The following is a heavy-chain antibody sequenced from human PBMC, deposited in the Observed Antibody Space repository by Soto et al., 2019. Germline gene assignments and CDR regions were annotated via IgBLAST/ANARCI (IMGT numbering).Heavy chain of an antibody. CDR2: INHSGST. V-gene: IGHV4-61*08. Sequence: SETLSLTCTVSGGSIDSGDYYWSWIRQPPGKGLEWIGEINHSGSTNYNPSLKSRVTISVDTSKNQFSLKLSSVTAADTAVYYCARGSPKSGGDSSPYYFDYWGRGTLVTVSS. D-gene: IGHD2-21*02. CDR3: ARGSPKSGGDSSPYYFDY. J-gene: IGHJ4*02. CDR1: GGSIDSGDY.